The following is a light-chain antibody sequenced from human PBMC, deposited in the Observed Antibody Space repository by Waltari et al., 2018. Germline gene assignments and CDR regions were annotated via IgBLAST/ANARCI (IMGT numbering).Light chain of an antibody. V-gene: IGLV3-25*03. Sequence: SYELPQPPSVSVSPGQTARITCSGDALPNTFAYWYQQKPGQAPVLLIYKDNERPSGIPERFSGSTSGTTVTLTISGVQAEDEADYYCQSADISGSYLVFGGGTKLTVL. CDR2: KDN. CDR3: QSADISGSYLV. J-gene: IGLJ2*01. CDR1: ALPNTF.